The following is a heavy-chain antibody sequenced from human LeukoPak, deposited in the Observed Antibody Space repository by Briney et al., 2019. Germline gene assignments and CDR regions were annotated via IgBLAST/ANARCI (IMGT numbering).Heavy chain of an antibody. CDR2: ISSSSSYI. D-gene: IGHD3-3*01. CDR1: GFTFSSYS. CDR3: ARDLLGRITIFGVVINPEHPLDY. V-gene: IGHV3-21*01. Sequence: GGSLRLSCAASGFTFSSYSMNWVRQAPGKGPEWVSSISSSSSYIYYADSVKGRFTISRDNAKNSLYLQMNSLRAEDTAVYYCARDLLGRITIFGVVINPEHPLDYWGQGALVTFSS. J-gene: IGHJ4*02.